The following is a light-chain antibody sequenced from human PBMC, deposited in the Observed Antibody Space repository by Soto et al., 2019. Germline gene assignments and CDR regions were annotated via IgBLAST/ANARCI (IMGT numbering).Light chain of an antibody. V-gene: IGKV3-11*01. CDR3: QQRSNWPPTWT. CDR1: QSVSSY. Sequence: EIVLTQSPATLSLSPGERATLSCRASQSVSSYLAWYQQKPGQAPRLLIYDASSRATGIPARFSGSGSGTDFPLTISSLDPEDFAVYYCQQRSNWPPTWTFGQGTKVEIK. CDR2: DAS. J-gene: IGKJ1*01.